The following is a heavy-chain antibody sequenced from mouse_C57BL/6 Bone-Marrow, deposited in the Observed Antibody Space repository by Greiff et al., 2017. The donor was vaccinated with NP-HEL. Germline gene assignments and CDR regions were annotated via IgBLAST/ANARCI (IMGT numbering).Heavy chain of an antibody. CDR3: ARSGLLRSEDPAWFAY. CDR2: IRNKANGYTT. Sequence: EVMLVESGGGLVQPGGSLSLSCAASGFTFTDYYMSWVRQPPGKALEWLGFIRNKANGYTTEYSASVKGRFTISRDNSQSILYLQMNALRAEDSATYYCARSGLLRSEDPAWFAYWGQGTLVTVSA. V-gene: IGHV7-3*01. D-gene: IGHD1-1*01. CDR1: GFTFTDYY. J-gene: IGHJ3*01.